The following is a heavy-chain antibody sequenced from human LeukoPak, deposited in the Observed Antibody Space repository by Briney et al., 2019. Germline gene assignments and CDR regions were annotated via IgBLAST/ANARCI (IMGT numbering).Heavy chain of an antibody. Sequence: PSETLSLTCTVSGGSISSGGYYWSWNRQHPGKGLEWIGYIYYSGSTYYNPSLQSRVTISVDTSKNQFSLTLGSVTAADPAVYYCARRPRSYSSSWIDYWGQGTLVTVSS. CDR3: ARRPRSYSSSWIDY. D-gene: IGHD6-13*01. CDR1: GGSISSGGYY. J-gene: IGHJ4*02. V-gene: IGHV4-31*03. CDR2: IYYSGST.